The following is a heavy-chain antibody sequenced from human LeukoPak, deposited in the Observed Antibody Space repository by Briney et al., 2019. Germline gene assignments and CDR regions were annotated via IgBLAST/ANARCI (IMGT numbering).Heavy chain of an antibody. CDR2: INPNSGGT. V-gene: IGHV1-2*02. D-gene: IGHD3-10*01. CDR3: AALWFGELSPYYFDY. J-gene: IGHJ4*02. Sequence: GASVKVSCKASGYTFTGYYMHWVRQAPGQGLEWMGWINPNSGGTNYAQKFQGRVTMTRDTSISTAYMELSRLRSDDTAVYYCAALWFGELSPYYFDYWGQGTLVTVSS. CDR1: GYTFTGYY.